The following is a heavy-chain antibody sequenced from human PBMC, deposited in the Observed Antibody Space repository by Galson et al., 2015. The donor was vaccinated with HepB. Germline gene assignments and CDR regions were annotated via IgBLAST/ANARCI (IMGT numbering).Heavy chain of an antibody. V-gene: IGHV3-48*04. J-gene: IGHJ4*02. CDR1: GFTFRSYS. D-gene: IGHD3-22*01. CDR2: ISSSSSTI. CDR3: ARGPTYDSSGYYPDY. Sequence: SLRLSCAASGFTFRSYSMNWVRQAPGKGLEWVSYISSSSSTIYYADSVKGRFTISRDNAKNSLYLQMNSLRAEDTAVYYCARGPTYDSSGYYPDYWGQGTLVTVSS.